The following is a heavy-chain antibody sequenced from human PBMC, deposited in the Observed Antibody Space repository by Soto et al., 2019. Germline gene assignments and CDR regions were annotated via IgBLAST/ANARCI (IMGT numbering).Heavy chain of an antibody. Sequence: GGSLRLSCIASGFTFNNYGIHWVRQAPGKGLEWVAVVSSDGYTKYYADSVKGRFTISRDNSKNTLYLQMDSLRPEDTAVYYCAKEIEVAGDLDYWGLGTLVTVSS. J-gene: IGHJ4*01. D-gene: IGHD6-19*01. CDR2: VSSDGYTK. V-gene: IGHV3-30*18. CDR1: GFTFNNYG. CDR3: AKEIEVAGDLDY.